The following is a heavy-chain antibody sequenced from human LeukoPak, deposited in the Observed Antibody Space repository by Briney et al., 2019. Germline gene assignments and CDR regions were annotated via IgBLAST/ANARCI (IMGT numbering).Heavy chain of an antibody. CDR1: GGSISSYY. Sequence: SESLSLTCTVSGGSISSYYWSWIRQPPGKGLEWIGYIYYSGSTNYNPSLKSRVTISVDTSKNQFSLKLSSVTAADTAVYYCARDRGSSGLIDYWGQGTLVTVPS. J-gene: IGHJ4*02. CDR3: ARDRGSSGLIDY. CDR2: IYYSGST. D-gene: IGHD6-19*01. V-gene: IGHV4-59*01.